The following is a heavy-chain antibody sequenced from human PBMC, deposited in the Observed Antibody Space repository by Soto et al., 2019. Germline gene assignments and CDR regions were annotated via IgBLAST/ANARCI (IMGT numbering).Heavy chain of an antibody. CDR2: TYYRSKWYY. D-gene: IGHD1-26*01. CDR1: GENVSRNRGG. Sequence: QTLSISCDISGENVSRNRGGWSWVRQSPSRGLEWLVRTYYRSKWYYEYAVSVRGRITINPDTSKNQYSLQLNSVTPEDTAVYFCARGEQYSGRIFDYWGQGTLVTVSS. CDR3: ARGEQYSGRIFDY. J-gene: IGHJ4*01. V-gene: IGHV6-1*01.